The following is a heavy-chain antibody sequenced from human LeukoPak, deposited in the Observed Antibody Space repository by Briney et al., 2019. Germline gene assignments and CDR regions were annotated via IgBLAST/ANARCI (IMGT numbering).Heavy chain of an antibody. CDR3: ARGANTYYDILTGDWGGYYFDY. CDR1: GYTFTSYY. CDR2: INPSGGST. J-gene: IGHJ4*02. Sequence: ASVKVSCKASGYTFTSYYMHWVRQAPGQGLEWMGIINPSGGSTSYAQKFQGRVTMTRDTSTSTVYMELSSLRSEDTVVYYCARGANTYYDILTGDWGGYYFDYWGQGTLVTVSS. D-gene: IGHD3-9*01. V-gene: IGHV1-46*01.